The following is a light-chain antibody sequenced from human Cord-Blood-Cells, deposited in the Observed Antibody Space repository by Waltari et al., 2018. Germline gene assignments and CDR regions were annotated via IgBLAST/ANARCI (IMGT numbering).Light chain of an antibody. CDR1: QSISSY. J-gene: IGKJ5*01. CDR3: QQSYSTPPVT. Sequence: DIQMTQSPSSLSVSVGDRVIITCRASQSISSYLNWYQQKPGKAPKLLIYAASSLQSGVPSRFSGSGSGTDFTLTISSLQPEDFATYYCQQSYSTPPVTFGQGTRLEIK. V-gene: IGKV1-39*01. CDR2: AAS.